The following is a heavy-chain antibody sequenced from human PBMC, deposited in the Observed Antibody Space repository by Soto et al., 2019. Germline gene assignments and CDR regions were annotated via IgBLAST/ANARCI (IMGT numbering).Heavy chain of an antibody. CDR3: ARQDYGDYVLGFDY. CDR2: IYYSGST. J-gene: IGHJ4*02. D-gene: IGHD4-17*01. Sequence: ETLSLTCTVSGGSISSSSYYWGWIRQPPGKGLEWIGSIYYSGSTYYNPSLKSRVTISVDTSKNQFSLKLSSVTAADTAMYYCARQDYGDYVLGFDYWGQGTLVTVSS. V-gene: IGHV4-39*01. CDR1: GGSISSSSYY.